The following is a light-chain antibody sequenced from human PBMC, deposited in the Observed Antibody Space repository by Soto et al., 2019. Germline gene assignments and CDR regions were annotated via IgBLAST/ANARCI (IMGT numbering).Light chain of an antibody. CDR3: QQYGSSTYT. CDR2: GAS. Sequence: EIVLTQSPGSLSLSPRERATLSCRAGQSVSNNHLAWYQQKPGQAPRLLIYGASRRATGIPDRFSGSGSGTEFTLTISRLEPEDFAVYYCQQYGSSTYTFGQGTKVEIK. CDR1: QSVSNNH. J-gene: IGKJ2*01. V-gene: IGKV3-20*01.